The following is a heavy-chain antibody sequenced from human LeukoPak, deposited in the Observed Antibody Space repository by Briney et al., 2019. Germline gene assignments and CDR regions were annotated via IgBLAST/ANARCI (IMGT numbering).Heavy chain of an antibody. D-gene: IGHD3-22*01. CDR3: AKEGDSSGYYSTYFDY. V-gene: IGHV3-30*04. CDR2: ISYDGSDK. J-gene: IGHJ4*02. Sequence: PGGSLRLSCAASGFTFNTYTIHWVRQAPGKGLEWVAVISYDGSDKYYADSVKGRFTISRDNSKNTLYLQMNSLRAEDTAVYYCAKEGDSSGYYSTYFDYWGQGTLVTVSS. CDR1: GFTFNTYT.